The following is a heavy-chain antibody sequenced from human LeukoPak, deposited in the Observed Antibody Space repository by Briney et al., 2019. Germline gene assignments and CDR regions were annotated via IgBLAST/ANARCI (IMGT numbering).Heavy chain of an antibody. D-gene: IGHD6-13*01. V-gene: IGHV1-69*13. J-gene: IGHJ4*02. CDR3: ARGQDGSSSWYTNPNAYYFDY. Sequence: SVRVSCKASGYTFTSNYIHWVRQAPGQGLEWMGGIIPIFGTANYAQKFQGRVTITADESTSTAYMELSSLRSEDTAVYYCARGQDGSSSWYTNPNAYYFDYWGQRTLVTVSS. CDR2: IIPIFGTA. CDR1: GYTFTSNY.